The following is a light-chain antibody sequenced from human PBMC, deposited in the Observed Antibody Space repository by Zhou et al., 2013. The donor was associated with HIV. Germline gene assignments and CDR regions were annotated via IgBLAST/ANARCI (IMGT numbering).Light chain of an antibody. CDR3: QQLNSYPRVT. Sequence: EIVLTQSPATLSLSPGDRATLSCRASQSVSSYLAWYQQKPGQAPRLLIYDTSNRATGIPARFSGSGSGTEFTLTISSLQPEDFATYYCQQLNSYPRVTFGGGTKVEIK. J-gene: IGKJ4*01. CDR2: DTS. V-gene: IGKV3-11*01. CDR1: QSVSSY.